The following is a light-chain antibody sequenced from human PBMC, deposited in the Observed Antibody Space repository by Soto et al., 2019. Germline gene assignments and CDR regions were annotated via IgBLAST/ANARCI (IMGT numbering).Light chain of an antibody. Sequence: DIVMTQSPASLSASIGETATLSCRASQSISIRLAWYQQKPGQAPRLLIHGASTRPTGIPARFSGSGSGTEFTLTITSLQSEDFVVYYCQQDDSFPLTFGQGTRLEIK. CDR3: QQDDSFPLT. CDR1: QSISIR. V-gene: IGKV3-15*01. CDR2: GAS. J-gene: IGKJ5*01.